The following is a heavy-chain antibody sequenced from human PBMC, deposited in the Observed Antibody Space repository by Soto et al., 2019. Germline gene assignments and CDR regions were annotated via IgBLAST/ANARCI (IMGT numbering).Heavy chain of an antibody. V-gene: IGHV3-23*01. Sequence: EVQLLESGGGLVQPGGSLRLSCAASGFTFSSYAMSWVRQAPGKGLEWVSAISGSGGSTYYADSVKGRFTISRDNSKNTLYRQMNSLRAEDTAVYYCAKTIRGGDYYYYGMDVWGQGTTVTVSS. CDR3: AKTIRGGDYYYYGMDV. CDR1: GFTFSSYA. D-gene: IGHD3-10*01. CDR2: ISGSGGST. J-gene: IGHJ6*02.